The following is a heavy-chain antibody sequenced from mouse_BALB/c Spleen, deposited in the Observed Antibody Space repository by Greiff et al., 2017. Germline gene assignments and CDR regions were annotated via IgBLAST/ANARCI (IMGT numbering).Heavy chain of an antibody. D-gene: IGHD2-3*01. V-gene: IGHV14-3*02. J-gene: IGHJ4*01. Sequence: EVKLQESGAELVKPGASVKLSCTASGFNIKDTYMHWVKQRPEQGLEWIGRIDPANGNTKYDPKFQGKATITADTSSNTAYLQLSSLTSEDTAVYYCARYSLDGYYVLDYWGQGTSVTVSS. CDR2: IDPANGNT. CDR1: GFNIKDTY. CDR3: ARYSLDGYYVLDY.